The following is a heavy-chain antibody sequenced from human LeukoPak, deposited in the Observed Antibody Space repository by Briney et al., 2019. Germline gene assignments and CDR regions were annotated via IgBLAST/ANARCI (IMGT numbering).Heavy chain of an antibody. Sequence: SETLSLTCTVPGGSINNYYWSWIRQPPGKGLEWIGYIYYSGSTNYNPSLKSRVTISVDTSKNQFSLKLNSVTAADTAVYYCARSTGGNSAYWGQGILVTVSS. J-gene: IGHJ4*02. V-gene: IGHV4-59*08. D-gene: IGHD4-23*01. CDR3: ARSTGGNSAY. CDR2: IYYSGST. CDR1: GGSINNYY.